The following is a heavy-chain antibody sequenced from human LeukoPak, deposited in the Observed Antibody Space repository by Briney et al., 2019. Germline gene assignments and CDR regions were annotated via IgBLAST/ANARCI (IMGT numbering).Heavy chain of an antibody. CDR3: ARLVVITTREGTDAFDI. V-gene: IGHV4-34*01. CDR1: GGSFTTYY. Sequence: SETLSLTCAVYGGSFTTYYWSWIRQPPGKGLEWIGEINHNEFTNYNPSLKNRVTITIDTSKKQFSLKLSSVTAADTAVYYRARLVVITTREGTDAFDIWGQGTMVTVSS. CDR2: INHNEFT. D-gene: IGHD3-22*01. J-gene: IGHJ3*02.